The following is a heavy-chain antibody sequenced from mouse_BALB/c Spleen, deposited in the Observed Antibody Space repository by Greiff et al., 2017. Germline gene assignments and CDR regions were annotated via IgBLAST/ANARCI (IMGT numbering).Heavy chain of an antibody. Sequence: QVQLKESGPGLVAPSQSLSITCTVSGFSLTGYGVNWVRQPPGKGLEWLGMIWGDGSTDYNSALRSRLSISKDNSKSQVFLKMNSLQTDDTARYYCAIEYGYVGMDDWGQGTSVTVSS. V-gene: IGHV2-6-7*01. CDR2: IWGDGST. J-gene: IGHJ4*01. CDR3: AIEYGYVGMDD. CDR1: GFSLTGYG. D-gene: IGHD1-2*01.